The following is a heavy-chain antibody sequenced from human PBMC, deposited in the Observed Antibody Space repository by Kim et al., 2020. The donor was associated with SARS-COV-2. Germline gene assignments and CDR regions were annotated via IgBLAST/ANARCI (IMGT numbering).Heavy chain of an antibody. CDR2: ISYDGSNK. CDR3: ARDGGSGSYYNLDWFDP. D-gene: IGHD3-10*01. J-gene: IGHJ5*02. V-gene: IGHV3-30*04. Sequence: GGSLRLSCAASGVTFSSYAMHWVRQAPGKGLEWVAVISYDGSNKYYADSVKGRFTISRDNSKNTLYLQMNSLRAEDTAVYYCARDGGSGSYYNLDWFDPWGQGTLVTVSS. CDR1: GVTFSSYA.